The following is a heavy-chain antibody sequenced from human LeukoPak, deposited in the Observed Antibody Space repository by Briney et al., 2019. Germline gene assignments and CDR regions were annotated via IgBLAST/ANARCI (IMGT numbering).Heavy chain of an antibody. CDR2: ISSGGTTV. CDR3: ARTFRLGDIITTYTLAFDV. D-gene: IGHD3-22*01. J-gene: IGHJ3*01. V-gene: IGHV3-48*03. Sequence: GGSLRLSCATSGFNFSTYEMNGVGRDLGKGLEWVSYISSGGTTVFYADSVKGRFIISRDNAKNSLYLQMSSLRAEDTAVYYCARTFRLGDIITTYTLAFDVWGQGTMVTVSS. CDR1: GFNFSTYE.